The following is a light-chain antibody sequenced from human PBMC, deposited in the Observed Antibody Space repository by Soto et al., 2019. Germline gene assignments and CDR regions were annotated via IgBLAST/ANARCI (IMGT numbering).Light chain of an antibody. Sequence: QSALTQPRSVSGSPGQSVTISCTGTSSDVGGYNYVSWYHQHPGKAPKLMIYDVSKRPSGVPDRFSGSKSGNTASLTISGLQAEDEADYYCCSYAGSYTVFGGGTKVTVL. CDR1: SSDVGGYNY. V-gene: IGLV2-11*01. CDR2: DVS. CDR3: CSYAGSYTV. J-gene: IGLJ3*02.